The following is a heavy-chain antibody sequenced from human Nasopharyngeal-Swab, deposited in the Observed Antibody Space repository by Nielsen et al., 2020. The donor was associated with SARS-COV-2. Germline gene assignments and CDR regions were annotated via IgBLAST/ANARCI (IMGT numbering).Heavy chain of an antibody. CDR2: TYFRSKWLN. Sequence: SQTLSLTCAISGDRVSSNSAAWTWIRQSPSRGLEWLGRTYFRSKWLNDYAVPVKSRITINQDTSRNQFSLQLNSVTPEDTAIYYCARGSGTYSDYFDYWGQGTLVSVSS. V-gene: IGHV6-1*01. CDR1: GDRVSSNSAA. J-gene: IGHJ4*02. CDR3: ARGSGTYSDYFDY. D-gene: IGHD1-26*01.